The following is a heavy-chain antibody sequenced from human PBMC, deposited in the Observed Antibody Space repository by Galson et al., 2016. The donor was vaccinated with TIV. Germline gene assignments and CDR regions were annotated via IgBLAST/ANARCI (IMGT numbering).Heavy chain of an antibody. J-gene: IGHJ4*02. D-gene: IGHD6-19*01. CDR3: AHANLQWLIQAFDF. Sequence: PALVKPTQTLTLTCTFSGFSLNTRGVGVGWIRQPPGKALEWLARIHWADDKRYSPSLKNRLTITKATHKNQVVLTMTNRDPVDTATYYCAHANLQWLIQAFDFWGQGTLVTVSS. CDR1: GFSLNTRGVG. V-gene: IGHV2-5*02. CDR2: IHWADDK.